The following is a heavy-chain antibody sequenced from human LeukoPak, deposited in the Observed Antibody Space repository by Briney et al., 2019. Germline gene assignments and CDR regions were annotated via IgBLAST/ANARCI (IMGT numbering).Heavy chain of an antibody. J-gene: IGHJ6*02. Sequence: SETLSLTCAVYGGSFSGYYWSWIRQPPGKGLEWIGEINHSGSTNYNPSLKSRVTISVDTSKNQFSLKLSSVTAADTAVYYCARGGDGMDVWGQGTTVTVSS. V-gene: IGHV4-34*01. CDR3: ARGGDGMDV. CDR2: INHSGST. CDR1: GGSFSGYY.